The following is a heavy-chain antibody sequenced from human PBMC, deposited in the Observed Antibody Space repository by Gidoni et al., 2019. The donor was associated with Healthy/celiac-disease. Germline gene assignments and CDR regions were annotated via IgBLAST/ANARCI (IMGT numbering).Heavy chain of an antibody. D-gene: IGHD3-16*01. CDR2: IYYSGST. J-gene: IGHJ6*03. Sequence: QLQLQESGPGLVKPSETLSLTCTVYGGSISSSSYYWGWIRQPPGKGLEWIGSIYYSGSTYYNPSLKSRVTISVDTSKNQFSLKLSSVTAADTAVYYCARSLRAPYNYYYYYYMDVWGKGTTVTVSS. V-gene: IGHV4-39*01. CDR3: ARSLRAPYNYYYYYYMDV. CDR1: GGSISSSSYY.